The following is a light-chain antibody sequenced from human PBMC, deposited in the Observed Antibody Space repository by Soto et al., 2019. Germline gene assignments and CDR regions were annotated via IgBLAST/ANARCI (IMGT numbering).Light chain of an antibody. V-gene: IGKV3-20*01. CDR3: LQYGSSPPYT. CDR1: QSVSSSY. J-gene: IGKJ2*01. CDR2: GAS. Sequence: EIVLTQSPGNLSLSPGQRATLSCRASQSVSSSYLAWYQQKPGQAPRLLIYGASSRATGIPGRFSGSGSGTDFPLTISRLEPEDFAVYYCLQYGSSPPYTFGQGTKLEIK.